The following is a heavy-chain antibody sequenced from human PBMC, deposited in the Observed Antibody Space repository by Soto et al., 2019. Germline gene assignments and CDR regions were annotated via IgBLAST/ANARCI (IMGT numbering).Heavy chain of an antibody. CDR2: ISGSGGST. CDR1: GFTFSSYA. D-gene: IGHD2-15*01. Sequence: EVQLLESGGGLVQPGGSLRLSCAASGFTFSSYAMSWVRQAPGKGLEWVSAISGSGGSTYYADSVKGRFTISRDNSKNTLDLQMNSLRAEDTAVYYCARHYCSGGSCYSLNYYYYMDVWGKGTTVTVSS. J-gene: IGHJ6*03. CDR3: ARHYCSGGSCYSLNYYYYMDV. V-gene: IGHV3-23*01.